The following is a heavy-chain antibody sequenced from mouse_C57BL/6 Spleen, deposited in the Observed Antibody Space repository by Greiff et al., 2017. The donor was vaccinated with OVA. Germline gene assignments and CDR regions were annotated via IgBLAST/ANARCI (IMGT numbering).Heavy chain of an antibody. CDR1: GYTFTSYW. CDR2: IDPSDSET. D-gene: IGHD1-1*01. J-gene: IGHJ4*01. CDR3: SFSTTVVCGYYSIDY. Sequence: QVQLQQPGAELVRPGSSVKLSCKASGYTFTSYWMHWVKQRPIQGLEWIGNIDPSDSETHYNQKFKDKATLTVDKSSSTAYMQLIRLTSVASAVSSCSFSTTVVCGYYSIDYWGQGTSVTVSS. V-gene: IGHV1-52*01.